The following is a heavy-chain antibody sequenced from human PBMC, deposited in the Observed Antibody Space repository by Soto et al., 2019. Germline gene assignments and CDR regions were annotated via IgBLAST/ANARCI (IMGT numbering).Heavy chain of an antibody. V-gene: IGHV3-53*01. Sequence: EVQLVESGGGLIQPGGSLRLSCAASGFTVRSTYMSWVRQAPGKGLEWVSVTYSGGSTYYADSVKGRFTISRDNSKNTLYLQMNSLRAEDTAVYYCARSVYSYGPFDYWGQGTLVTVSS. CDR2: TYSGGST. CDR1: GFTVRSTY. D-gene: IGHD5-18*01. J-gene: IGHJ4*02. CDR3: ARSVYSYGPFDY.